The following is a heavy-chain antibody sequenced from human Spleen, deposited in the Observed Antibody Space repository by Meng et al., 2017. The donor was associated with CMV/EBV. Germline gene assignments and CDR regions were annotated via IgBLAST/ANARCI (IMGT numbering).Heavy chain of an antibody. V-gene: IGHV4-59*01. CDR3: AGGSPNGGWYQIDY. CDR1: GGSMSRYY. D-gene: IGHD6-19*01. Sequence: GSLRLSCTVSGGSMSRYYWSWIRQAPGKGLEWIGYVPYSGIISYNPALKSRVSISVDTPKNQFSLRLSSVTAADTAVYYCAGGSPNGGWYQIDYWGQGMLVTVSS. J-gene: IGHJ4*02. CDR2: VPYSGII.